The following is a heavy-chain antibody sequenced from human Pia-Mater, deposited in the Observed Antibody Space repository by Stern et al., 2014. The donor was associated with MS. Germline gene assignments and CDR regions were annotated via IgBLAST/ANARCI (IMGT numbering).Heavy chain of an antibody. CDR2: IYTDGST. CDR1: GFTVSSNY. J-gene: IGHJ3*02. CDR3: ARAIFGVVTPTMAPDAFDI. D-gene: IGHD3-3*01. Sequence: QLVQSGGGLIQPGGSLRLSCAASGFTVSSNYMSWVRQSPGTGLQWVSLIYTDGSTYYADSVKGRFTISRDHSKNTLYLQMNSLGAEDTVLYYCARAIFGVVTPTMAPDAFDIWGQGTMVTVSS. V-gene: IGHV3-53*01.